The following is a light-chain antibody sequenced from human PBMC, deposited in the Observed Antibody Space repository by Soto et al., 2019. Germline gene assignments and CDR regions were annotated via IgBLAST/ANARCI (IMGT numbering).Light chain of an antibody. CDR1: RSDVGGYNY. CDR3: SSYTSSSILYV. CDR2: EVS. V-gene: IGLV2-14*01. J-gene: IGLJ1*01. Sequence: QSALTQPASVSGSPGQSITISCTGTRSDVGGYNYVSWYQQHPGKAHKLMIYEVSNRPSGVSNRFSGSKSGNTASLTISGLQAEDEADYYCSSYTSSSILYVFGTGTQLTVL.